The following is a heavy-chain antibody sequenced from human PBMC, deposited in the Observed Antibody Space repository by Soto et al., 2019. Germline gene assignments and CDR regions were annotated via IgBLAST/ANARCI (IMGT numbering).Heavy chain of an antibody. CDR1: GDSVSSNSAT. CDR2: TYYRSKWYN. D-gene: IGHD2-21*02. Sequence: QVQLQQSGPGLVKPSQTLSLTCAISGDSVSSNSATWNWIRQSPSRGLEWLGRTYYRSKWYNDYALSVKXXIXIXXDTSKNQFSLQLNSVTPDDTAVYFCASGGDRKFAYWGQGTLVTVSS. J-gene: IGHJ4*02. V-gene: IGHV6-1*02. CDR3: ASGGDRKFAY.